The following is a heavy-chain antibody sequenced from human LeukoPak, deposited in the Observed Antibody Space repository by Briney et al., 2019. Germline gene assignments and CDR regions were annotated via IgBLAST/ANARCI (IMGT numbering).Heavy chain of an antibody. CDR2: INPSGGST. D-gene: IGHD3-22*01. CDR1: GYTFTSYY. CDR3: ARDPQGADDSSGYYWFDP. V-gene: IGHV1-46*01. J-gene: IGHJ5*02. Sequence: ASVKVSCKASGYTFTSYYMHWVRQAPGQGLEWMGIINPSGGSTSYAQKFQGRVTMTRDTSTSTVYMELSSLRSEDTAVYYCARDPQGADDSSGYYWFDPWGQGTLVTVSS.